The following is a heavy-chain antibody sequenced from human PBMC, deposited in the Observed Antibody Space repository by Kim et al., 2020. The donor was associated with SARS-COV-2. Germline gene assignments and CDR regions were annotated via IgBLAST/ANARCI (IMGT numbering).Heavy chain of an antibody. Sequence: GGSLRLSCAASGLIFRNYAMTWVRQPLVKGLEWVSTIGDAGDIHYADAVRGRFTIARDNSKNTLYLQLNSLRAEDTAVYYCAAVPDAKRVDYWGQGTLVTVSS. CDR2: IGDAGDI. CDR3: AAVPDAKRVDY. J-gene: IGHJ4*02. CDR1: GLIFRNYA. V-gene: IGHV3-23*01.